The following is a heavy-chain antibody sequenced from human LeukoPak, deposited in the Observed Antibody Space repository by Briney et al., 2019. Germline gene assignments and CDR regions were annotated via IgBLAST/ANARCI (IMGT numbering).Heavy chain of an antibody. V-gene: IGHV1-69*04. Sequence: SLKISCKASGGTFSSYAISWVRQAPGQGLEWMGRIIPIFGIANYAQKFQGRVTITADKSTSTAYMERSSLRSEDTAVYYCARFCSGGSCTHAFDIWGQGTMVSVSS. D-gene: IGHD2-15*01. CDR2: IIPIFGIA. CDR3: ARFCSGGSCTHAFDI. J-gene: IGHJ3*02. CDR1: GGTFSSYA.